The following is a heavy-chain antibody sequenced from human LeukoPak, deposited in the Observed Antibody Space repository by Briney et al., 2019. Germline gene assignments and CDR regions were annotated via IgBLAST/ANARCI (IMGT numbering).Heavy chain of an antibody. CDR1: GGSISSYY. Sequence: SETLSLTCTVSGGSISSYYWSWIRQPPGKGLEWIGFIFYSGSTKYNSALKSRVTISVDTTKNQFYLKLSSVTAADTAVYYCARHPSAAASLDSWGQGTLVTVSS. J-gene: IGHJ4*02. V-gene: IGHV4-59*08. CDR2: IFYSGST. CDR3: ARHPSAAASLDS. D-gene: IGHD2-15*01.